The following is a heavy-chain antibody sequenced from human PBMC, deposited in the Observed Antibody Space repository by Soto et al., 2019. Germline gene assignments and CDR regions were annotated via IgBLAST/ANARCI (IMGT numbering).Heavy chain of an antibody. CDR2: TYYRSKWYN. CDR3: VRLIGNSLLDF. CDR1: GDSVSSSSVT. Sequence: SQTLSLTCAISGDSVSSSSVTWNWIRQSPSRGLEWLGRTYYRSKWYNDYAEPVKSRITINPDTSKNQFSLHLNSVTPEDTAVYYCVRLIGNSLLDFWGQGTLVTVSS. J-gene: IGHJ4*02. D-gene: IGHD1-26*01. V-gene: IGHV6-1*01.